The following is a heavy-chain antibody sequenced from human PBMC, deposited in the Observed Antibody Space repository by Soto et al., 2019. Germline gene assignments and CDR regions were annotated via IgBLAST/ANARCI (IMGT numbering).Heavy chain of an antibody. Sequence: QVQLVQSGAEVKKPGASVKVSCKASGYTFTSYDINWVRQATGQGLEWMGWMNPNSGNTGYAQKFQGRVTMTRNTSISTAYMELSSLRSEDTAVYYCARPTMVRGVTNDYYYYYGMDVWGQGTTVTVS. CDR3: ARPTMVRGVTNDYYYYYGMDV. CDR2: MNPNSGNT. CDR1: GYTFTSYD. D-gene: IGHD3-10*01. V-gene: IGHV1-8*01. J-gene: IGHJ6*02.